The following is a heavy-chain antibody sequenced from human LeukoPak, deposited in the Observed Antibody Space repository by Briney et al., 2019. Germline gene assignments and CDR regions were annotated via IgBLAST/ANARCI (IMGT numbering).Heavy chain of an antibody. V-gene: IGHV1-46*01. CDR3: ARAIYYASGEDYYYYYMDV. D-gene: IGHD3-10*01. CDR1: GYTFTSYY. Sequence: GASVKVSCKASGYTFTSYYMHWVRQAPGQGLEWMGIINPSGGSTSYAQKFQGRVTMTRDMSTSTVYMELSSLRSEDTAVYYCARAIYYASGEDYYYYYMDVWGKGTPVTISS. CDR2: INPSGGST. J-gene: IGHJ6*03.